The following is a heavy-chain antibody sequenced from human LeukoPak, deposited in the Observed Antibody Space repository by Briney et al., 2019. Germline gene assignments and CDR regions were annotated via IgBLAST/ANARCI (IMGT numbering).Heavy chain of an antibody. J-gene: IGHJ4*02. Sequence: PGRSLRLPCAASGFTFSSYGMHWVRQAPGKGLEWVGRLKGNTDGGTTDYAAPVKGRFTISRDDSKNTLYLQMNSLQIEDTAMYYCTTVTMVRGLRGYFDSWGQGTLVTVSS. CDR1: GFTFSSYG. D-gene: IGHD3-10*01. V-gene: IGHV3-15*01. CDR2: LKGNTDGGTT. CDR3: TTVTMVRGLRGYFDS.